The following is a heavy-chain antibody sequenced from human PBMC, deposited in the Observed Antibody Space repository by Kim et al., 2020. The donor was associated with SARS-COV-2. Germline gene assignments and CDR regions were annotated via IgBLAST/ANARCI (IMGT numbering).Heavy chain of an antibody. V-gene: IGHV4-31*03. CDR2: IYYSGST. D-gene: IGHD3-22*01. CDR3: ARARITMIVVVTHFDY. J-gene: IGHJ4*02. CDR1: GGSISSGGYY. Sequence: SQTLSLTCTVSGGSISSGGYYWSWIRQHPGKGLEWIGYIYYSGSTYYNPSLKSRVTISVDTSKNQFSLKLSSVTAADTAVYYCARARITMIVVVTHFDYWGQGTLVTVSA.